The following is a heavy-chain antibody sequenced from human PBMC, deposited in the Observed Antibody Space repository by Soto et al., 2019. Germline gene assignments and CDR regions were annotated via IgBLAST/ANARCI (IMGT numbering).Heavy chain of an antibody. CDR2: IKSKTDGVTT. V-gene: IGHV3-15*01. Sequence: GGSLSLSCAASGFTFSNAWMSWVRQAPGKGLEWVGRIKSKTDGVTTDYAAPVKGRFTISRDDSKNTLYLQMNSLKTEDTAVYYCTTDTSDIVVVPATNRYYYYGMDVWGQGTTVTVSS. J-gene: IGHJ6*02. D-gene: IGHD2-2*01. CDR1: GFTFSNAW. CDR3: TTDTSDIVVVPATNRYYYYGMDV.